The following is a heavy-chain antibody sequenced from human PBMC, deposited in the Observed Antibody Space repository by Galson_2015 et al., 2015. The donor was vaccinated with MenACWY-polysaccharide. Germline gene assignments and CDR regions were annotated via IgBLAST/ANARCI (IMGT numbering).Heavy chain of an antibody. CDR2: VDPEDGET. V-gene: IGHV1-69-2*01. D-gene: IGHD3-3*01. CDR3: ARGRGRIFGVVILPFDY. Sequence: VKVSCKVSGYTFTDYYMHWVQQAPGKGLEWMGLVDPEDGETIYAEKFQGRVTITADTSTDTAYMELSSLRSEDTAVYYCARGRGRIFGVVILPFDYWGQGTLVTVSS. CDR1: GYTFTDYY. J-gene: IGHJ4*02.